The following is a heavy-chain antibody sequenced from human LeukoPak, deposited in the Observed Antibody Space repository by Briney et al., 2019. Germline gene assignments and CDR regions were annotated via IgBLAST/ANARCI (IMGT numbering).Heavy chain of an antibody. Sequence: PGGSLRLSCAASGFTFSDYYMSWIRQAPGKGLEWVSYISSRTSDTNYVDSVKGRFTIPRDNAKNSLYLHMNSLRAEDTAVYYCTRVGSSGSVDYWGQGTLVTVSS. D-gene: IGHD1-1*01. CDR2: ISSRTSDT. J-gene: IGHJ4*02. CDR3: TRVGSSGSVDY. V-gene: IGHV3-11*06. CDR1: GFTFSDYY.